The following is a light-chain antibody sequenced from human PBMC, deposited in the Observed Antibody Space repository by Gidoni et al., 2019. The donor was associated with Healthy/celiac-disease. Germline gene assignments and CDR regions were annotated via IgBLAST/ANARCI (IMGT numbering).Light chain of an antibody. CDR3: QQYGSSPLYT. CDR1: QSVSSSY. J-gene: IGKJ2*01. Sequence: EIVLTQSPGTLSLSPGERATLSCRASQSVSSSYLAWYQQKPGQAPRLLIYGASSRATGIPDRVSGSGSGTDFTLTISRLEPEEFAVYYCQQYGSSPLYTFGQXTKLEIK. V-gene: IGKV3-20*01. CDR2: GAS.